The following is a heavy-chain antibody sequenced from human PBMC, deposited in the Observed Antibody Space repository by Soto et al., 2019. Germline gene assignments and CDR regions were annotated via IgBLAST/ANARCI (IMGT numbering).Heavy chain of an antibody. V-gene: IGHV1-69*02. CDR2: ISSVIGIV. CDR1: GGTLNSYT. J-gene: IGHJ4*02. D-gene: IGHD2-15*01. CDR3: AHECSGGSCAPFKFDY. Sequence: SVKVSCKASGGTLNSYTISWVRQAPGQGLDWMVSISSVIGIVKSARGFQGRVTFTADKSTGTTYVELIGLRSEDTAVYYCAHECSGGSCAPFKFDYWGKGTPVTVSS.